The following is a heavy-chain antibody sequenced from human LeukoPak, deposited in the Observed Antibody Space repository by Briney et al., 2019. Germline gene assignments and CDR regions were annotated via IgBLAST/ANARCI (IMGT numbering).Heavy chain of an antibody. CDR1: GFTFSSYA. Sequence: GGSLRLSCAASGFTFSSYAMSWVRQGPGKGLEWVSSISGNDDSTYYADSVKGRFTISRDNSKNTLYLQMNSLRAEDTAVYYCAKDETYYCISGSFDYWGQGTLDTVSS. J-gene: IGHJ4*02. D-gene: IGHD3-10*01. V-gene: IGHV3-23*01. CDR2: ISGNDDST. CDR3: AKDETYYCISGSFDY.